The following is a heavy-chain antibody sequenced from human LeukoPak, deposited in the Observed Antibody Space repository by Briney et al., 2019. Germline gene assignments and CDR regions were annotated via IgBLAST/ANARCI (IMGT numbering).Heavy chain of an antibody. V-gene: IGHV3-74*01. J-gene: IGHJ5*02. CDR3: ARAVNYGSGISVHWFDP. CDR2: IDSDGSSK. Sequence: GGSLRLSCAASGFSFGDYAMHWVRQAPGKGLVWVSRIDSDGSSKSYADSVKGRFTISRDNAKNTLYLQMNSLRAEDTAVYYCARAVNYGSGISVHWFDPWGQGTLVTVSS. CDR1: GFSFGDYA. D-gene: IGHD3-10*01.